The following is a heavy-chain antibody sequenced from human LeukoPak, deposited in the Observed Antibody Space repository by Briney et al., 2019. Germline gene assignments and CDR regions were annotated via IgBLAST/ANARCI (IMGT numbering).Heavy chain of an antibody. D-gene: IGHD5-18*01. CDR1: GFTFSSYA. CDR3: ARKYSYGRRAEYFQH. Sequence: GGSLRLSCAASGFTFSSYAMSWVRQAPGKGLEWVAVISYDGSNKYYADSVKGRFTISRDNSKNTLYLQMNSLRAEDTAVYYCARKYSYGRRAEYFQHWGQGTLVTVSS. J-gene: IGHJ1*01. V-gene: IGHV3-30-3*01. CDR2: ISYDGSNK.